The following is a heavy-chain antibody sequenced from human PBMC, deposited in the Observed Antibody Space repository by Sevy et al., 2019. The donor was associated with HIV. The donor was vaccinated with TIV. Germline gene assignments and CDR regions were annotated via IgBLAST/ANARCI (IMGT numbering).Heavy chain of an antibody. J-gene: IGHJ6*02. D-gene: IGHD4-17*01. CDR3: ATCSSGDSYYYGMDV. V-gene: IGHV3-53*01. CDR1: GFTFSDYS. CDR2: VYSGGRT. Sequence: GGSLRLSCAASGFTFSDYSMNWVRQAPGKGLEWVSVVYSGGRTEYADSVKGRFTIFRDISKNALFLELSSLTAEDTAVYYCATCSSGDSYYYGMDVWGQGTTVTVSS.